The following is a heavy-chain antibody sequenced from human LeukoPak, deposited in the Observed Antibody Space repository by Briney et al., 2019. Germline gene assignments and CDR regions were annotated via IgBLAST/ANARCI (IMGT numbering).Heavy chain of an antibody. CDR2: ISGSGGST. V-gene: IGHV3-23*01. J-gene: IGHJ5*02. CDR3: AKDFSVGVTMIRGPFDP. Sequence: GGSLRLSCSASGFTFSSFAMSWVRQAPGKGLEWVSGISGSGGSTYYADSMKGRSTISRDNSKNTLYLQINSLRAEDMAVYYCAKDFSVGVTMIRGPFDPWGQGTLVTVSS. D-gene: IGHD3-10*01. CDR1: GFTFSSFA.